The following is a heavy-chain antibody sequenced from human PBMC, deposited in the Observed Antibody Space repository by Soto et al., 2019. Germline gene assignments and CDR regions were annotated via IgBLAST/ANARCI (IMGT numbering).Heavy chain of an antibody. CDR3: ARGGRYYDFWSGESQRIYGMDV. D-gene: IGHD3-3*01. V-gene: IGHV1-69*13. CDR1: GGTFSSYA. CDR2: IIPIFGTA. J-gene: IGHJ6*02. Sequence: ASVKVSCKASGGTFSSYAISWVRQAPGQGLEWMGGIIPIFGTANYAQKFQGRVTITADESTSTAYMELSSLRSEDTAVYYCARGGRYYDFWSGESQRIYGMDVWGQGTTVTVSS.